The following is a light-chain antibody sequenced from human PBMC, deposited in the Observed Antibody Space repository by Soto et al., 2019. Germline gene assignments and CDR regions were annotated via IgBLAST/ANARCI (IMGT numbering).Light chain of an antibody. V-gene: IGKV1-6*01. CDR2: AAS. CDR1: QGIRND. Sequence: AIQMTQSPSSLSASVGDRVTITCRASQGIRNDLGWYQQKPGKAPKLLIYAASSLQSGVPSRFSGSGAGTDFTLTISRLQPEDFATYYCLQDYNYILTFGGGTKVEIK. J-gene: IGKJ4*01. CDR3: LQDYNYILT.